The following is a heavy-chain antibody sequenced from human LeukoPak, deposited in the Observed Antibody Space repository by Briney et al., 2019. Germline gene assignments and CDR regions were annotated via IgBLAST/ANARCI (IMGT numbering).Heavy chain of an antibody. CDR2: IKQDGSEK. Sequence: GGSLRLSCAASGFTFSSYWMSWVRQAPGKGLEWVANIKQDGSEKYYVDSVKGRFTISRDNAKNSLYLQMNSLRAEDTAVYYCARAASYDSSGYYRGGYFDYWGQGTLVTVSS. D-gene: IGHD3-22*01. J-gene: IGHJ4*02. CDR1: GFTFSSYW. V-gene: IGHV3-7*01. CDR3: ARAASYDSSGYYRGGYFDY.